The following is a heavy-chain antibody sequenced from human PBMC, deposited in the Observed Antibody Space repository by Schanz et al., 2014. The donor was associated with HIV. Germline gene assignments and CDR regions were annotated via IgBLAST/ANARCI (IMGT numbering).Heavy chain of an antibody. CDR1: GYTFISYG. Sequence: QVHLVQSGAEVKKPGASVKVSCKASGYTFISYGITWVRQAPGQGLEWMGWISAYNGNTNYAQKVQGRVTMTTDTSTSTAYMELRSLTSDDTAVYFCARNEFRLLPFDFWGQGTLVTVSS. J-gene: IGHJ4*02. D-gene: IGHD2-21*02. CDR2: ISAYNGNT. V-gene: IGHV1-18*01. CDR3: ARNEFRLLPFDF.